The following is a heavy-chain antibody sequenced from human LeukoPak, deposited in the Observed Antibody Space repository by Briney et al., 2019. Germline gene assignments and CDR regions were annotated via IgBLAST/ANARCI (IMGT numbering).Heavy chain of an antibody. CDR3: ARGLRLGYCSSTSCRYYMDV. V-gene: IGHV4-34*01. J-gene: IGHJ6*03. CDR2: INHSGST. CDR1: GGSFSGYY. D-gene: IGHD2-2*01. Sequence: SETLSLTCAVYGGSFSGYYWSWIRQPPGKGREWIGEINHSGSTNDNPSLKSRVTISADTSKNQFSLKLSSVTAADTAVYYCARGLRLGYCSSTSCRYYMDVWGKGTTVTVSS.